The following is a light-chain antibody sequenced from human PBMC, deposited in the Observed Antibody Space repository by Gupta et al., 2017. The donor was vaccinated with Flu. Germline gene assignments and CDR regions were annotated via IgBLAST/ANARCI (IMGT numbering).Light chain of an antibody. CDR2: SAS. CDR1: QSISNY. J-gene: IGKJ2*01. Sequence: DRVTITCRASQSISNYLNWYQQKPGKAPKLLIYSASNLQSGVPSRFSGSGSGTDFTLTISSLQPEDFATYFCQQSYATPPDTFGQGTQLEIK. V-gene: IGKV1-39*01. CDR3: QQSYATPPDT.